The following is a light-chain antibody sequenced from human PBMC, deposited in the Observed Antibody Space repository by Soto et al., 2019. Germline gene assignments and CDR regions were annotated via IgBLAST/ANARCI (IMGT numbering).Light chain of an antibody. V-gene: IGKV3-15*01. CDR1: QSISSS. J-gene: IGKJ4*01. CDR2: GAS. CDR3: QQYRSWPHT. Sequence: EIVMTQSPATLSMSPGERATLSCRASQSISSSLAWYQQKPGQAPRLLINGASTRATGVPASFSGSGSGTDFTLTISSLESEHFAVYYCQQYRSWPHTLGEGTKGEIK.